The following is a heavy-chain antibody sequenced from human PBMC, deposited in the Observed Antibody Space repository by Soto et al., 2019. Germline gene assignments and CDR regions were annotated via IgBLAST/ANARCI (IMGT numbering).Heavy chain of an antibody. CDR2: ISTYNGNT. CDR1: GYTFITYG. Sequence: QVQLVQSGAEVKKPGASVKVSCKASGYTFITYGVNWVRQAPGQGLDWLGWISTYNGNTRYAERLQGRVTMTTDTTTHTAYMELRNLRSDDTAVYYCARGPTDYYDNSANYFLDYWGEGTLVTVSS. V-gene: IGHV1-18*01. D-gene: IGHD3-22*01. CDR3: ARGPTDYYDNSANYFLDY. J-gene: IGHJ4*02.